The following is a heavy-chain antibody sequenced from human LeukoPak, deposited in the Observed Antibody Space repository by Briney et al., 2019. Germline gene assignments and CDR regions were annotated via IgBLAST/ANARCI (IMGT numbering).Heavy chain of an antibody. Sequence: PGWSLRLSCATSGLIFSSYWMTWVGQAGWKVLEWVASIVEDGSETYYLDSVKGRFTFSRDNAKNSLYLQMNSLRGEDTAVYYCARDPTRRFDLWGQGTLVTVSS. J-gene: IGHJ4*02. CDR1: GLIFSSYW. CDR3: ARDPTRRFDL. V-gene: IGHV3-7*01. CDR2: IVEDGSET.